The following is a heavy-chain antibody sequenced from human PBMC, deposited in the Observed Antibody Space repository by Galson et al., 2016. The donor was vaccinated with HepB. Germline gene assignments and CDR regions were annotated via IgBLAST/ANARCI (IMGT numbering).Heavy chain of an antibody. CDR2: ISSSGTTI. D-gene: IGHD4-17*01. Sequence: SLRLSCAASGFTFSSFEMNWVRQAPGKGLEWLSYISSSGTTIYYADSVKGRFTISRDNARNSLYLQVNSLRVEDTAVYYCARDLVYPGDYGKYYYYGMDVWGQGTTVTVSS. CDR3: ARDLVYPGDYGKYYYYGMDV. CDR1: GFTFSSFE. V-gene: IGHV3-48*03. J-gene: IGHJ6*02.